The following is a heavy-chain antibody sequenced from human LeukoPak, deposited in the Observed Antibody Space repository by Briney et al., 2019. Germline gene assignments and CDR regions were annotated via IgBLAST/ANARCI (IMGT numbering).Heavy chain of an antibody. V-gene: IGHV3-23*01. Sequence: GGSLRLSCAASGFTFSSYAMSWVRQVPGKGLEWVSAISGSGGSTYYADSVKGRFTISRDNSKNTLYLQMNSLRAEDTAVYYCAKDARNEDTAMVTSYFDYWGQGTLVTVSS. CDR1: GFTFSSYA. J-gene: IGHJ4*02. CDR2: ISGSGGST. D-gene: IGHD5-18*01. CDR3: AKDARNEDTAMVTSYFDY.